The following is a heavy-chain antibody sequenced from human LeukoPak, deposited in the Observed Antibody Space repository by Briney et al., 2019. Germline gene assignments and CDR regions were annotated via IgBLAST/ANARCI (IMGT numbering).Heavy chain of an antibody. D-gene: IGHD2-8*01. Sequence: SETLSLTCAVYGGSFSGYYWSWIRQPPGKGLEWIGEINHSGSTNYNPSLKSRVTISVDTSKNQFSLKLSSVTAADTAVYYCARALGYCTNGVCYTGYFQHWGQGTLVTVSS. CDR2: INHSGST. CDR3: ARALGYCTNGVCYTGYFQH. CDR1: GGSFSGYY. J-gene: IGHJ1*01. V-gene: IGHV4-34*01.